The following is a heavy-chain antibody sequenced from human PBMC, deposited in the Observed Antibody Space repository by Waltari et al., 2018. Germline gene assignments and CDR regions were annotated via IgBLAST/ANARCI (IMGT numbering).Heavy chain of an antibody. CDR3: AKNMGIGVTTTPGVFDS. V-gene: IGHV1-69*01. CDR2: IVPLFGTT. D-gene: IGHD6-19*01. CDR1: GGTFSRHT. J-gene: IGHJ4*02. Sequence: QVQLVQSGAEGKKPGSSVKVSCKASGGTFSRHTRPWLRRTPGQGLQWLGGIVPLFGTTNYAQKFHARVTITADEFTSTVYMELSSLRSEDTAVYYCAKNMGIGVTTTPGVFDSWGQGTLVTVSS.